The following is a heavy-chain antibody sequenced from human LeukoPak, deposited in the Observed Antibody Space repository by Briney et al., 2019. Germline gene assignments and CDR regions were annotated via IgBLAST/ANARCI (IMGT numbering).Heavy chain of an antibody. J-gene: IGHJ4*02. CDR1: GGTFSSYA. CDR3: AGGWGYCTNGVCYNGGYYFDY. V-gene: IGHV1-69*13. Sequence: ASVKVSCKASGGTFSSYAISWVRQAPGQGLEWMGGIIPIFGTANYAQKFQGRVTITADESTSTAYMEPSSLRSEDTAVYYCAGGWGYCTNGVCYNGGYYFDYWGQGTLVTVSS. CDR2: IIPIFGTA. D-gene: IGHD2-8*01.